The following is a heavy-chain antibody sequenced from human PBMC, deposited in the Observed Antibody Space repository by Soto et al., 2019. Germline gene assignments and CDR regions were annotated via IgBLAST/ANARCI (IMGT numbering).Heavy chain of an antibody. CDR2: INAGNGNT. CDR1: GYTFTSYD. CDR3: ARIPYYCSSGSYYFDY. D-gene: IGHD3-10*01. V-gene: IGHV1-3*01. J-gene: IGHJ4*02. Sequence: ASVKVSCKASGYTFTSYDMHWVRKAPGQRLEWMGWINAGNGNTKYSQKFQGRVTITRDTSASTAYMELSSLRSEDTAVYYCARIPYYCSSGSYYFDYWGQGTLVTVSS.